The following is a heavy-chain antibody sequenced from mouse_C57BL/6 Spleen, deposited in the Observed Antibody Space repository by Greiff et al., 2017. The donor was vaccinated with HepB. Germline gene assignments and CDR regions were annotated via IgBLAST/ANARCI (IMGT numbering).Heavy chain of an antibody. CDR3: ARRTYYSNYDYAMDY. Sequence: DVKLVESGGGLVKPGGSLKLSCAASGFTFSDYGMHWVRQAPEKGLEWVAYISSGSSTIYYADTVKGRFTISRDNAKNTLFLQMTSLRSEDTAMYYCARRTYYSNYDYAMDYWGQGTSVTVSS. CDR1: GFTFSDYG. D-gene: IGHD2-5*01. J-gene: IGHJ4*01. V-gene: IGHV5-17*01. CDR2: ISSGSSTI.